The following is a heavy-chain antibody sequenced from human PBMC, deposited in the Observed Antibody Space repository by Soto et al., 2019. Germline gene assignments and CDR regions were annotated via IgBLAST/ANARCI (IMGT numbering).Heavy chain of an antibody. CDR3: AKVLAPGYFDY. Sequence: PVGSLRLSCAASGFTFSSYGMHWVRQAPGKGLEWVAVISYDGSNKYYADSVKGRFTISRDNSKNTLYLQMNSLRAEDTAVYYCAKVLAPGYFDYWGQGTLVTVSS. D-gene: IGHD3-3*02. CDR1: GFTFSSYG. V-gene: IGHV3-30*18. CDR2: ISYDGSNK. J-gene: IGHJ4*02.